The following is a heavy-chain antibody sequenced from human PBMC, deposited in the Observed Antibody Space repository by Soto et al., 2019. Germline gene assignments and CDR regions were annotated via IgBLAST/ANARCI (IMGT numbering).Heavy chain of an antibody. CDR3: ARVRVTYSSGWYPFDY. V-gene: IGHV4-61*01. CDR2: IYYSGST. Sequence: SETLSLTCTVSGGSVSSGSYYWSWIRQPPGKGLEWIGYIYYSGSTNYNPSLKSRVTISVDTSKNQFSLKLSSVTAADTAVYYCARVRVTYSSGWYPFDYWGQGTLVTVSS. J-gene: IGHJ4*02. CDR1: GGSVSSGSYY. D-gene: IGHD6-19*01.